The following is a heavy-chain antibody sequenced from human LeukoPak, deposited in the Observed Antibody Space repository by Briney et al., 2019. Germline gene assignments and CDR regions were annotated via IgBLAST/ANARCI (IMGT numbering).Heavy chain of an antibody. CDR2: IYTSGST. CDR1: GGSISSYY. D-gene: IGHD3-22*01. J-gene: IGHJ4*02. CDR3: ARLPYYYDSSGLDADY. Sequence: SETLSLTCTVSGGSISSYYWSWIRQPAGKGLEWIGRIYTSGSTNYNPSLKSRVTISVDTSKNQFSLKLSSVTAADTAVYYCARLPYYYDSSGLDADYWGQGTLVTVSS. V-gene: IGHV4-4*07.